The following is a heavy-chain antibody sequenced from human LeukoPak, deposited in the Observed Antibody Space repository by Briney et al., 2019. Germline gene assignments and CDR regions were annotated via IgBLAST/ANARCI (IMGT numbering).Heavy chain of an antibody. CDR2: ISPSGST. CDR3: ARGPLKYYYGSGSYRSYMDV. CDR1: GGSFSGYY. J-gene: IGHJ6*03. Sequence: PSETLSLTCAVYGGSFSGYYWSWIRQPPGKGLEWIGEISPSGSTNYNPSLKSRVTISLDTSKNQFSLKLSSVTAADTAVYYCARGPLKYYYGSGSYRSYMDVWGKGTTVTVSS. D-gene: IGHD3-10*01. V-gene: IGHV4-34*01.